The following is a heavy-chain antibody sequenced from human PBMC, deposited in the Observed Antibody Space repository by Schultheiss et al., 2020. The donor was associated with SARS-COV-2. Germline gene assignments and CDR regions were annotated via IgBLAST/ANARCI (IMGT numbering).Heavy chain of an antibody. J-gene: IGHJ6*02. CDR1: GFTFSSYG. D-gene: IGHD3-3*01. CDR3: ARDRARRTYYDFWSGQPSLAGYGMDV. CDR2: ISYDGSNK. Sequence: GGSLRLSCAASGFTFSSYGMHWVRQAPGKGLEWVAVISYDGSNKYYADSVKGRFTISRDNSKNTLYLQMNSLRAEDTAVYYCARDRARRTYYDFWSGQPSLAGYGMDVWGQGTTVTVSS. V-gene: IGHV3-30*03.